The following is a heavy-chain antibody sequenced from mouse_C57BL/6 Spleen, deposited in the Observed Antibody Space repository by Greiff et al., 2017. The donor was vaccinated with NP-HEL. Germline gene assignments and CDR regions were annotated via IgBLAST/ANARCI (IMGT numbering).Heavy chain of an antibody. Sequence: QVQLQQPGAELVMPGASVKLSCKASGYTFTSYWMHWVKQRPGQGLEWIGEIDPSDSYTNYNQKFKGKSTLTIDKSSSTAYMQLSSLTSEDSAVYYCARNAVVATRWYFDVWGTGTTVTVSS. V-gene: IGHV1-69*01. J-gene: IGHJ1*03. D-gene: IGHD1-1*01. CDR1: GYTFTSYW. CDR3: ARNAVVATRWYFDV. CDR2: IDPSDSYT.